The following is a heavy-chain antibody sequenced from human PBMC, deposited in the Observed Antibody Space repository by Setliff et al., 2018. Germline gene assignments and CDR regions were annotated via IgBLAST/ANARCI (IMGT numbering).Heavy chain of an antibody. V-gene: IGHV1-18*01. D-gene: IGHD7-27*01. J-gene: IGHJ3*02. Sequence: ASVKVSCKASGYIFTSYAINWVRQAPGQGLEWMGSISAYNANTNYAQNLQGRVTMTRDASTSTAYMELRSLRSDDTAVYYCAREPLWGSHDAFDIWGQGTMVTVSS. CDR2: ISAYNANT. CDR1: GYIFTSYA. CDR3: AREPLWGSHDAFDI.